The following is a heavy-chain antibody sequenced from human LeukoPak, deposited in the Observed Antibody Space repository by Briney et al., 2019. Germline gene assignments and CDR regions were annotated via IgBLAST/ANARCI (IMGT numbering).Heavy chain of an antibody. J-gene: IGHJ4*02. CDR1: GYTFTSYG. D-gene: IGHD2-2*01. CDR3: ARDNEPYCSSTSCYLIDY. CDR2: ISAYNGNT. V-gene: IGHV1-18*01. Sequence: ASVKVSCEASGYTFTSYGISWVRRAPGQGLEWMGWISAYNGNTNYAQKLQGRVTMTTDTSTSTAYMELRSLRSDDTAVYYCARDNEPYCSSTSCYLIDYWGQGTLVTVSS.